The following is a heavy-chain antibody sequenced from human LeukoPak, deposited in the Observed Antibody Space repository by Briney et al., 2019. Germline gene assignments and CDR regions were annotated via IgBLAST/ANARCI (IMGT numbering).Heavy chain of an antibody. Sequence: PGGSLRLSCAASGFTFSSYAMSWVRQAPGKGLEWVSAISGSGGSTYYADSVKGRFTISRDNSKNTLYLQMNSLRAEDTAVYYCAKHQSHYYDSSGYYHFDYWGQGTLVTVPS. CDR2: ISGSGGST. CDR1: GFTFSSYA. J-gene: IGHJ4*02. CDR3: AKHQSHYYDSSGYYHFDY. D-gene: IGHD3-22*01. V-gene: IGHV3-23*01.